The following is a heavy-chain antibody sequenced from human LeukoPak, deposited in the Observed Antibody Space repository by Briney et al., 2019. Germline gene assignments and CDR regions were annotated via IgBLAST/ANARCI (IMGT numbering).Heavy chain of an antibody. V-gene: IGHV3-23*01. CDR2: ISGSGGST. CDR3: AKDIVVVPAASSGWDYFDY. CDR1: GFTFSSYA. Sequence: GGSLRLSCAASGFTFSSYAMSWVRQAPGKGLEWVSAISGSGGSTYYADSVKGRFTISRDDSKNTLYLQMNSLRAEDTAVYYCAKDIVVVPAASSGWDYFDYWGQGTLVTVSS. D-gene: IGHD2-2*01. J-gene: IGHJ4*02.